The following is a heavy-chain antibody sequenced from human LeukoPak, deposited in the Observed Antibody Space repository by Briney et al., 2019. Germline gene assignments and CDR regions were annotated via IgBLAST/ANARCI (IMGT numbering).Heavy chain of an antibody. J-gene: IGHJ4*02. V-gene: IGHV1-69*05. Sequence: GASVKVSCKASGGTFSSYAISWVRQAPGQGLEWMGGIIPIFGTANYAQKFQGRVTITTDESTSTAYMELSSLRSGDTAVYYCAIYDSSGPFDYWGQGTLVTVSS. CDR1: GGTFSSYA. D-gene: IGHD3-22*01. CDR2: IIPIFGTA. CDR3: AIYDSSGPFDY.